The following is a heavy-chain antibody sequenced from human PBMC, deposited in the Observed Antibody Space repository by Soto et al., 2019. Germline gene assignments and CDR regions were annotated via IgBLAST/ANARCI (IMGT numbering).Heavy chain of an antibody. D-gene: IGHD6-13*01. J-gene: IGHJ4*02. CDR2: ISGSGGST. V-gene: IGHV3-23*01. CDR3: AKAGSSWYHHY. Sequence: WGSLRLSCAASGFTCSSYAMNWVRQAPGKGLEWVSAISGSGGSTYYADSVKGRFTISRDNSKNTLYLQMHSLRAEDTAVYYCAKAGSSWYHHYWGQGALVTVSS. CDR1: GFTCSSYA.